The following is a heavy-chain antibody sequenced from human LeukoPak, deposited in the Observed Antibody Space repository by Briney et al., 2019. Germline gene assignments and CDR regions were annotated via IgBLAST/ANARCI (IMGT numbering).Heavy chain of an antibody. Sequence: GGSLRLSYVASGFTFSSFWMSGVCQAPGKGLEFVANIDQDGSVRNYVDSVKGRFIISRDNAKNSLYLQMESLRAEDTAVYFCARDPGSSSFDYWGLGTPVTVSS. CDR1: GFTFSSFW. CDR2: IDQDGSVR. D-gene: IGHD6-13*01. J-gene: IGHJ4*02. V-gene: IGHV3-7*01. CDR3: ARDPGSSSFDY.